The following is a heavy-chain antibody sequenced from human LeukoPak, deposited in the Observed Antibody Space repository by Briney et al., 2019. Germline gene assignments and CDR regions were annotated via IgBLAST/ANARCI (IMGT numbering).Heavy chain of an antibody. CDR1: GFTFDDYG. CDR3: ARDGPHSGYTPYYYYGMDV. J-gene: IGHJ6*02. D-gene: IGHD5-12*01. CDR2: INWNGGST. Sequence: GGSLRLSCAASGFTFDDYGMSWVRQPPGKGLEWVSGINWNGGSTGYADSVKGRFTISRDNAKNSLYLQMNSLRAEDTALYHCARDGPHSGYTPYYYYGMDVWGQGTTVTVSS. V-gene: IGHV3-20*01.